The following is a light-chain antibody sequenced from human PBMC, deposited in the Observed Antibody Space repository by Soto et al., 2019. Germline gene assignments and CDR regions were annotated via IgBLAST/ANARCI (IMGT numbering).Light chain of an antibody. CDR1: QSISSW. CDR3: QQYTNYPWT. CDR2: DVS. Sequence: DIQMTQSPPTLSASVGDRVTITCRASQSISSWLAWYQQRPGKAPNLLIYDVSSLESRVPSRFSGSGSGTEFTLTISSLQPDDFATYYCQQYTNYPWTFCQGTKVEIK. J-gene: IGKJ1*01. V-gene: IGKV1-5*01.